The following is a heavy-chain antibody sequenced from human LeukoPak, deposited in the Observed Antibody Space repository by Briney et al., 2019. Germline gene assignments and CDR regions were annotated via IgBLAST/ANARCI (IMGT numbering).Heavy chain of an antibody. CDR1: AYSISSGYY. J-gene: IGHJ5*02. D-gene: IGHD6-19*01. CDR3: ARNLAGVRNSGSDP. V-gene: IGHV4-38-2*02. CDR2: IYHSGST. Sequence: PSETLSLTCTVSAYSISSGYYWGWIRQPPGKGLEWIGSIYHSGSTYYNPSLKSRVTISVDTSKNQFSLKLSSVTAADTAVYYCARNLAGVRNSGSDPWGQGTLVTVSS.